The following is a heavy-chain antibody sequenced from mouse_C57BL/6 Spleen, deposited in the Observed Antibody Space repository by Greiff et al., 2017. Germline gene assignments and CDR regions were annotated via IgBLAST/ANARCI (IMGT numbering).Heavy chain of an antibody. D-gene: IGHD1-1*01. Sequence: QVQLQQSGPELVKPGASVKISCKASGYAFSSSWMNWVKQRPGKGLEWIGRIYPGDGDTNYNGKFKGKATLTADKSSSTAYMQLSSLTSEDSAVYFCARERITTVVGAMDYWGQGTSVTVSS. V-gene: IGHV1-82*01. CDR1: GYAFSSSW. CDR2: IYPGDGDT. J-gene: IGHJ4*01. CDR3: ARERITTVVGAMDY.